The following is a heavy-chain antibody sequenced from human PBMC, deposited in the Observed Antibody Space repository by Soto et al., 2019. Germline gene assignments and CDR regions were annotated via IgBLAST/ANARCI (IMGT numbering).Heavy chain of an antibody. V-gene: IGHV4-30-4*01. CDR1: GGSISTGDYY. CDR2: IYYSGST. D-gene: IGHD5-12*01. Sequence: SETLSLTCTVSGGSISTGDYYWSWIRHPPGKGLEWIGYIYYSGSTFYSPSLKSRITISLNPPKNQFSLRLGSVTAADTAVYYCASEDGYKTTYWGQGTQVTVSS. J-gene: IGHJ4*02. CDR3: ASEDGYKTTY.